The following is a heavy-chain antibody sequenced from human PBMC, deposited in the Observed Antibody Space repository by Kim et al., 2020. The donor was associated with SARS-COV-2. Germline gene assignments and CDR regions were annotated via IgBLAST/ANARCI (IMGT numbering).Heavy chain of an antibody. CDR3: ARSYSSSWYDAFDI. V-gene: IGHV3-33*05. J-gene: IGHJ3*02. CDR2: ISYDGSNK. D-gene: IGHD6-13*01. Sequence: GGSLRLSCAASGFTFSSYGMHWVRQAPGKGLEWVAVISYDGSNKYYADSVKGRFTISRDNSKNTLYLQMNSLRAEDTAVYYCARSYSSSWYDAFDIWGQGTMVTVSS. CDR1: GFTFSSYG.